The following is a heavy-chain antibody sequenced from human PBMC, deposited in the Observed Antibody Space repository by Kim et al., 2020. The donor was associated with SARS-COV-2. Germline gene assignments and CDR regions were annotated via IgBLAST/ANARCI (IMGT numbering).Heavy chain of an antibody. Sequence: GGSLRLSCAASGFTFSNAWMSWVRQAPGKGLEWVGRIKSKTDGGTTDYAAPVKGRFTISRDDSKNTLYLQMNSLKTEDTAVYYCTTEIGYDYVWGSYRTGFDYWGQGTLVTVSS. CDR2: IKSKTDGGTT. CDR3: TTEIGYDYVWGSYRTGFDY. V-gene: IGHV3-15*01. CDR1: GFTFSNAW. D-gene: IGHD3-16*02. J-gene: IGHJ4*02.